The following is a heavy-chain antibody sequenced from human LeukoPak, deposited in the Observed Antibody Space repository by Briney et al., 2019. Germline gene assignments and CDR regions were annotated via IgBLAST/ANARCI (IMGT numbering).Heavy chain of an antibody. J-gene: IGHJ4*02. V-gene: IGHV3-9*01. CDR3: AKDFTSIPAAGDY. D-gene: IGHD6-25*01. Sequence: GGSLRLSCAASGFTFDGYAMHWVRQAPGKGLEWVSGISWNSGSIGYADSVKGRFTISRDNAKNSLYLQMNSLRAEDTALYYCAKDFTSIPAAGDYWGQGTLVTVSS. CDR2: ISWNSGSI. CDR1: GFTFDGYA.